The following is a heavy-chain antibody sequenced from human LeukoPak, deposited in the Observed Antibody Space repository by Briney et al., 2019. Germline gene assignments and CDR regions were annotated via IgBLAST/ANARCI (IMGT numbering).Heavy chain of an antibody. Sequence: GGSLRLSCAASGFTFSTYAMTWVRQAPGKGLEWVSSVSGSGGTIYYADSVKGRFTISRDNSKNTMYLQMDSLRAEDTAVYYCAKDRPTGSAIPNYFDFWGQGTLVTVSS. D-gene: IGHD1-26*01. V-gene: IGHV3-23*01. CDR1: GFTFSTYA. CDR3: AKDRPTGSAIPNYFDF. J-gene: IGHJ4*02. CDR2: VSGSGGTI.